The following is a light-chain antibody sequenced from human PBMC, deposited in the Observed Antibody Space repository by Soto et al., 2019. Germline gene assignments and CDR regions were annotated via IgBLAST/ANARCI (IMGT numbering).Light chain of an antibody. Sequence: IVMTPSPLSLPVTYGEPASIYFRSSQSLLHSNGYNYLDWYLQKPGQSPQLLIYLGSNRASGVPDRFSGSGSGTDFTLKISRVEAEDVGVYYCMQALQTPLTFGGGTKVDIK. V-gene: IGKV2-28*01. CDR2: LGS. CDR3: MQALQTPLT. CDR1: QSLLHSNGYNY. J-gene: IGKJ4*01.